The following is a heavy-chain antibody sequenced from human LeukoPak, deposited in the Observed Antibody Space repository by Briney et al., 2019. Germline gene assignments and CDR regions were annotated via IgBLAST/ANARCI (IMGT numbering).Heavy chain of an antibody. Sequence: GRSLRLSCAASGFTFSSYGMHWVRQAPGKGLEWVAVVSNDGSNKYYADSVKGRFTISRDNSKNTLYLQLNSLRAEDTAVYYCAKPYDTTGLFYAFDAWGRGTVVTVSS. CDR3: AKPYDTTGLFYAFDA. V-gene: IGHV3-30*18. J-gene: IGHJ3*01. CDR2: VSNDGSNK. CDR1: GFTFSSYG. D-gene: IGHD2-8*02.